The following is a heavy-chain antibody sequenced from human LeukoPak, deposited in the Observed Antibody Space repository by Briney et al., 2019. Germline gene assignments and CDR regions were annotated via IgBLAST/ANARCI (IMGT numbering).Heavy chain of an antibody. Sequence: ASVKVSCKASVYTFTSYSISWVRPAPGQGLEWMGWISAYNGNTNYAQKLQGRVTMTTDTSTSTAYMELRSLRSDDTAVYYCARERITQNWFDPWGQGTLVTVSS. CDR3: ARERITQNWFDP. CDR2: ISAYNGNT. D-gene: IGHD3-10*01. J-gene: IGHJ5*02. CDR1: VYTFTSYS. V-gene: IGHV1-18*01.